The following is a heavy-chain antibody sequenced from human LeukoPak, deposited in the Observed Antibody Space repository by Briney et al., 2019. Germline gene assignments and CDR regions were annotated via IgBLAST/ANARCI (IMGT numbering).Heavy chain of an antibody. CDR2: ITYDGSNK. D-gene: IGHD6-6*01. CDR3: AKDRIAGRYFDY. V-gene: IGHV3-30*02. CDR1: GFLFNTYG. Sequence: PGGSLRLTCAASGFLFNTYGMHWVRQAPGKGLEWVALITYDGSNKYYADSVKGRFTISRDNSKNTLYLQMDSLRADDTAVYYCAKDRIAGRYFDYWGQGTLVTVSS. J-gene: IGHJ4*02.